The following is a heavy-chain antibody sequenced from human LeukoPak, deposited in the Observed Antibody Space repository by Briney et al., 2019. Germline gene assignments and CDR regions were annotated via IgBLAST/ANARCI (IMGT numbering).Heavy chain of an antibody. CDR3: AKDYDYVWGSYRSKFDY. D-gene: IGHD3-16*02. Sequence: GGSLRLSCAASGFTFSSYAMSWVRQAPGKGLGWVSAISGSGGSTYYADSVKGRFTISRDNSKNTLYLQMNSLRAEDTAVYYCAKDYDYVWGSYRSKFDYWGQGTLVTVSS. CDR2: ISGSGGST. V-gene: IGHV3-23*01. J-gene: IGHJ4*02. CDR1: GFTFSSYA.